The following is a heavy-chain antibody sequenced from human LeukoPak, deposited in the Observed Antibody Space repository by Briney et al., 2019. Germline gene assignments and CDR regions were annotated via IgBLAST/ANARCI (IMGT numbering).Heavy chain of an antibody. J-gene: IGHJ4*02. D-gene: IGHD4-17*01. V-gene: IGHV1-2*02. CDR3: AIFQGTYGDNENDY. Sequence: ASVKVSCKASGYTFTGYYMHWVRQAPGQRLEWMGWINPNSGGTNYAQKFQGRVTMTRDTSISTAYMQVSSLRSEDTAVYYCAIFQGTYGDNENDYWGQGTLVTVSS. CDR2: INPNSGGT. CDR1: GYTFTGYY.